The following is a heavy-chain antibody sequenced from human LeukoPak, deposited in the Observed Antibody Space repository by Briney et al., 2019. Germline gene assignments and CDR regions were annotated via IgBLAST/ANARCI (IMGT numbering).Heavy chain of an antibody. CDR2: IYSGGST. Sequence: GGSLRLSCAASGFTVSSNYMSWVRQAPGKGLEWVSVIYSGGSTYYADSVKGRFTISRDNSKNTLYLQMNSLRAEDTAVYYCAREWDDISTGPSGMDVWGQGTTVTVSS. CDR3: AREWDDISTGPSGMDV. D-gene: IGHD3-9*01. J-gene: IGHJ6*02. CDR1: GFTVSSNY. V-gene: IGHV3-53*01.